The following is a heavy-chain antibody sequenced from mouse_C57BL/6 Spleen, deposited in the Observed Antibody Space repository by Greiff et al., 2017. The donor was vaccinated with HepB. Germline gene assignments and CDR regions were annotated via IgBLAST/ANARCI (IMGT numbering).Heavy chain of an antibody. CDR2: IYPGDGDT. V-gene: IGHV1-82*01. D-gene: IGHD2-3*01. Sequence: LQESGPELVKPGASVKISCKASGYAFSSSWMNWVKQRPGKGLEWIGRIYPGDGDTNYNGKFKGKATLTADKSSSTAYMQLSSLTSEDSAVYFCARDDGYYGAYWGQGTLVTVSA. J-gene: IGHJ3*01. CDR1: GYAFSSSW. CDR3: ARDDGYYGAY.